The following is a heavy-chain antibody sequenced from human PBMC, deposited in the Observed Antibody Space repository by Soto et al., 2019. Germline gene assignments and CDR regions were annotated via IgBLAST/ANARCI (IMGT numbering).Heavy chain of an antibody. CDR3: ARGFRNGFNV. CDR1: GFTFSGYS. V-gene: IGHV3-21*01. CDR2: ISGPSIYI. J-gene: IGHJ6*02. Sequence: EVQLVESGGGLVKPGGSLRLSCVASGFTFSGYSRNWVSQAPGKGLEWVSYISGPSIYIYYADSVKGRFTISRDNAKSEVYLQMNSLRAEDTAVYYCARGFRNGFNVWGQGTTVSVSS. D-gene: IGHD2-8*01.